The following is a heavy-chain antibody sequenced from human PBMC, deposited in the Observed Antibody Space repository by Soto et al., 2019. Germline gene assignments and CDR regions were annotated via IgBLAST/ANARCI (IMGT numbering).Heavy chain of an antibody. J-gene: IGHJ4*02. D-gene: IGHD2-15*01. CDR3: ARDIHLTTPHYFDY. Sequence: ASLKVSCKTSGFPCSGYLLNWVRQAPGQGLEWMGWITTHTGHTMVAQKFQGRLTITADTSTGTSFMELKSLTSDDTAIYYCARDIHLTTPHYFDYWGQGTPVT. V-gene: IGHV1-18*01. CDR2: ITTHTGHT. CDR1: GFPCSGYL.